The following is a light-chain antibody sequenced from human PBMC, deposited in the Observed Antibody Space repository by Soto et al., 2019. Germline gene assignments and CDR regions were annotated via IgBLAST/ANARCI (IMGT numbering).Light chain of an antibody. CDR3: QQYGSSPST. J-gene: IGKJ2*02. V-gene: IGKV3-20*01. CDR2: DAS. Sequence: EIVLTQSPGTLSLSPGERATLSCRASQSVSSSYLAWYQQKPGQAPRLLIYDASIRATGIPDRFSGSGSGTDFTLTISRLEPEDFAVYYGQQYGSSPSTFGQGTKLEIK. CDR1: QSVSSSY.